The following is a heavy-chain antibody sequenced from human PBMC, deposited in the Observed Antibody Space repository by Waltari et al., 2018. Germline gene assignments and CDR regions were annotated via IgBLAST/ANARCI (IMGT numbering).Heavy chain of an antibody. CDR2: IKADGRDQ. CDR1: GFTFRGYW. V-gene: IGHV3-7*03. D-gene: IGHD3-16*01. J-gene: IGHJ4*02. CDR3: ARGSAYYVRVWDY. Sequence: EVQLVESGGTLVQPGGSLRLSCAASGFTFRGYWMTWVRQAPGKGLDWVANIKADGRDQYYVDSVRGRFTISRDNAENSLYLQMNSLIADDTAVYYCARGSAYYVRVWDYWGQGTLVTVSS.